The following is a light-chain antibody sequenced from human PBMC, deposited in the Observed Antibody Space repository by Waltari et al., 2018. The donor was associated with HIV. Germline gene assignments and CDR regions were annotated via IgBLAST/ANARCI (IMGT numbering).Light chain of an antibody. V-gene: IGLV1-44*01. J-gene: IGLJ3*02. CDR1: SSNFGSNT. CDR2: SNI. Sequence: QSVLTQPPSASGTPGQRVTISCSGSSSNFGSNTVNWYQQLPGTAPKLLIYSNIQRPSWVPDRFSGSKSGTSASLAISGLQSDDDADYYCAAWDDSLNGLWVFGGGTKLTVL. CDR3: AAWDDSLNGLWV.